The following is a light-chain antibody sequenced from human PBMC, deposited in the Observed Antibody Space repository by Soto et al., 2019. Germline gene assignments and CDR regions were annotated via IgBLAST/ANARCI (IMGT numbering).Light chain of an antibody. J-gene: IGKJ4*01. CDR2: GAS. CDR1: QSVSSSY. CDR3: QQYGSSPKT. Sequence: EIELPQSPGTLFLSPGERATLSCRASQSVSSSYLAWYQQKPGQAPRLLIYGASSRATGIPDRFSGSGSGTDFTLTISRLEPEDFAVYYCQQYGSSPKTFGGGTKVDIK. V-gene: IGKV3-20*01.